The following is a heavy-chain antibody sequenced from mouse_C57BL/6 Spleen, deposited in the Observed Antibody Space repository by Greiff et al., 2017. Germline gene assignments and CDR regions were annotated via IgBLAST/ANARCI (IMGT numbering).Heavy chain of an antibody. D-gene: IGHD1-1*01. CDR3: ARRGGSYFDH. CDR2: IYWDDDK. J-gene: IGHJ2*01. CDR1: GFSLSTSGMG. V-gene: IGHV8-12*01. Sequence: QVTLKESGPGILQSSPTLSLTCSFSGFSLSTSGMGVSWIRQPSGKGLEWLAHIYWDDDKRYNPSLKSRLTISKDTSRNQVFLKITSVDTADTATYYCARRGGSYFDHWGQGTTLTVSS.